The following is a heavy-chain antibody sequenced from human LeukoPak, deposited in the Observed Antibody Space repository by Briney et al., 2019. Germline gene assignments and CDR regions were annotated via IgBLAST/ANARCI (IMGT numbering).Heavy chain of an antibody. CDR2: MNPNGGNT. CDR3: ARDTNSKYSSSWVYYYYYYGMDV. V-gene: IGHV1-8*01. J-gene: IGHJ6*02. Sequence: ASVKVSCKASGYTFTSYDINWVRQATGQGLEWMGWMNPNGGNTGYAQKFQGRVTMTRNTSISTAYMELSSLRSEDTAVYYCARDTNSKYSSSWVYYYYYYGMDVWGQGTTVTVSS. CDR1: GYTFTSYD. D-gene: IGHD6-13*01.